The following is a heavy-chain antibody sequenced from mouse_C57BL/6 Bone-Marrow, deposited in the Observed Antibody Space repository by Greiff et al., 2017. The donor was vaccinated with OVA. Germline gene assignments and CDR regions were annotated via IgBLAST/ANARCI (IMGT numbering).Heavy chain of an antibody. J-gene: IGHJ3*01. CDR3: ARSGSY. CDR1: GYTFTGYW. V-gene: IGHV1-9*01. CDR2: ILPGSGST. D-gene: IGHD3-1*01. Sequence: QVQLKQSGAELMKPGASVKLSCKATGYTFTGYWIEWVKQRPGHGLEWIGEILPGSGSTNSNEKFKGKATFTADTSSNTAYMQLSSLTTEDSAIYYCARSGSYWGQGTLVTVSA.